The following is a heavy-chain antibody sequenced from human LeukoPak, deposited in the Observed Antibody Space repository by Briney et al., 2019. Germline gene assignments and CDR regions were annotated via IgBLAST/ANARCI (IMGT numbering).Heavy chain of an antibody. V-gene: IGHV5-51*01. CDR2: IYPGDSDT. CDR3: ARHRMAYSSGLAIDY. CDR1: GYSFTSYW. Sequence: GESLKISCKGSGYSFTSYWIGWVRQLPGEGLEWMGIIYPGDSDTRYSPSFQGQVTISADKSISTAYLQWSSLKASDTAMYYCARHRMAYSSGLAIDYWGQGTLVTVSS. D-gene: IGHD6-19*01. J-gene: IGHJ4*02.